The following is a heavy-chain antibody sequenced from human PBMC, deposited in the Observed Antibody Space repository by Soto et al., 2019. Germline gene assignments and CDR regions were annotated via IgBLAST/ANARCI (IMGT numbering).Heavy chain of an antibody. J-gene: IGHJ4*02. CDR2: IYYSGST. Sequence: SETLSLTCTVSGGSISSYYWSWIRQHPGKGLEWIGYIYYSGSTNYNPSLKSRVSISRDTSQNQFSLKLTSVTAADTAVYYCERDDSSGYYALLYSGQGTLVTVSS. D-gene: IGHD3-22*01. CDR3: ERDDSSGYYALLY. V-gene: IGHV4-59*12. CDR1: GGSISSYY.